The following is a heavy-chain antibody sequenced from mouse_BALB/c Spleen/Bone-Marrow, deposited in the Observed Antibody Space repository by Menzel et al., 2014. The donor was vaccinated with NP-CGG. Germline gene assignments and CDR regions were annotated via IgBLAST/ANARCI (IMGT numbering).Heavy chain of an antibody. CDR3: ARYYYGYYFDY. V-gene: IGHV14-3*02. CDR2: IDPANGNT. CDR1: GFNIKDTY. D-gene: IGHD1-2*01. Sequence: VQLKDSGAELVKPGASVKLSCTASGFNIKDTYMHWVKQRPEQGLEWIGRIDPANGNTKYDPKFQGKATITADTSSNTAYLQLSSLTSEDIAVYYCARYYYGYYFDYWGQGTTLTVSS. J-gene: IGHJ2*01.